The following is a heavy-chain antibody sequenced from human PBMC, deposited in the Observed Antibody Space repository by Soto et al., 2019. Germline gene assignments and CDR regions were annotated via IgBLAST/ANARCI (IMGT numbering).Heavy chain of an antibody. Sequence: SDTLSLTCPFRCTSILSVSYYVIWIRQHPGKGLEWIGYIYYSGSTYYNPSLKSRVTISVDTSKNQFSLKLSSVTAADTAVYYCARVSSEIDYWGQGTLVTVS. J-gene: IGHJ4*02. CDR3: ARVSSEIDY. CDR2: IYYSGST. V-gene: IGHV4-31*03. CDR1: CTSILSVSYY.